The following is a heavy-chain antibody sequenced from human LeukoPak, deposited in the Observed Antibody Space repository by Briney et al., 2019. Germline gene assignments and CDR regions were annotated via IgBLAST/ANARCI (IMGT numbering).Heavy chain of an antibody. V-gene: IGHV1-2*02. D-gene: IGHD3-22*01. CDR3: ARDYDNGMDV. Sequence: ASVKVSCKSSGYISTGYFIHWVRQAPGHGLEWMGWITPNDGGTEYSRNFQGRLTMTRDTSVSTAYMELSGLSSDDTAVYYCARDYDNGMDVWGQGILVAVSS. CDR2: ITPNDGGT. J-gene: IGHJ6*02. CDR1: GYISTGYF.